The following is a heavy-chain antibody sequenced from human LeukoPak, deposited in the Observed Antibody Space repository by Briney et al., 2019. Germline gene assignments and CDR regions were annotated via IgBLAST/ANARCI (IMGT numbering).Heavy chain of an antibody. CDR1: GFTFSSYG. D-gene: IGHD3-22*01. V-gene: IGHV3-33*01. CDR3: ARDFPYYYDSSQTPD. Sequence: TGGSLRLSCAASGFTFSSYGMHWVRQAPGKGLEWVAVIWYDGSNKYYADSVKGRFTISRDNSKNTLYLQMNSLRAEDTAVYYCARDFPYYYDSSQTPDWGQGTLVTVSS. CDR2: IWYDGSNK. J-gene: IGHJ4*02.